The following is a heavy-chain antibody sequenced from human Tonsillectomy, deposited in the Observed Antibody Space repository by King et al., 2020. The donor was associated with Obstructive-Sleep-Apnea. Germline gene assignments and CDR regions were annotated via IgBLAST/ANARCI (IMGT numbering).Heavy chain of an antibody. Sequence: QLQESGPGLVKPSETLSLTCTVSGGSISGYYWSWIRQPPGKGIEWIAYFYSSGTTNYNPSLKSRVTISVDTSKNLFSLKLNSVTAADTAVYYCARQANSYLTLGWFDPWGQGTLVTVSS. CDR3: ARQANSYLTLGWFDP. J-gene: IGHJ5*02. CDR1: GGSISGYY. D-gene: IGHD1-26*01. V-gene: IGHV4-59*01. CDR2: FYSSGTT.